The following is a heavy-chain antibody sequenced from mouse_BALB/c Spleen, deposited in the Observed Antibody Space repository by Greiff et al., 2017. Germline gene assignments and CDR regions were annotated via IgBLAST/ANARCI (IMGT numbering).Heavy chain of an antibody. CDR3: ARDLSYAMDY. J-gene: IGHJ4*01. Sequence: EVQRVESGGGLVKPGGSLKLSCAASGFTFSSYAMSWVRQSPEKRLEWVAEISSGGSYTYYPDTVTGRFTISRDNAKNTLYLEMSSLRSEDTAMYYCARDLSYAMDYWGQGTSVTVSS. CDR2: ISSGGSYT. V-gene: IGHV5-9-4*01. CDR1: GFTFSSYA. D-gene: IGHD6-2*01.